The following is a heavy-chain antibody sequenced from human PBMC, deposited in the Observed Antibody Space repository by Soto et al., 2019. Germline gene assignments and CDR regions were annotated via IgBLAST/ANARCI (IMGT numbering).Heavy chain of an antibody. CDR3: ARYYFGTGGPSNWFDP. Sequence: QVQLQESGPGLVKPSQTLSLTCSVSGDSISSGGHYRGWIRLNPGKGLEWIGYIHYSGKIYYNSSLRSRVIISMDTSKNQVSLSLSSVSAADTAVYYCARYYFGTGGPSNWFDPWGQGTLVTVSS. CDR2: IHYSGKI. CDR1: GDSISSGGHY. D-gene: IGHD2-8*02. V-gene: IGHV4-31*03. J-gene: IGHJ5*02.